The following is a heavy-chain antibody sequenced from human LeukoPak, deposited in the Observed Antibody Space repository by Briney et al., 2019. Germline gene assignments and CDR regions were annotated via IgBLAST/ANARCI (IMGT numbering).Heavy chain of an antibody. CDR2: SYTSGST. J-gene: IGHJ3*02. D-gene: IGHD3-3*01. CDR3: ARARSIFEVARGAFNI. CDR1: GGSISSGSYY. Sequence: SQTLSLTCTASGGSISSGSYYWRWIRQPAGKGLQWIGRSYTSGSTNYNSSLKSRVTISVDTYKNQFYLNLSSVTAADTDVYYCARARSIFEVARGAFNIWGQGTMVTVSS. V-gene: IGHV4-61*02.